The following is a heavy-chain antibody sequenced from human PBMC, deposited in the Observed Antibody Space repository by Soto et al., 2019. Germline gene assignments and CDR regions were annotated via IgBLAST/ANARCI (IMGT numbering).Heavy chain of an antibody. V-gene: IGHV1-69*13. CDR2: IIPFFGTA. J-gene: IGHJ4*02. D-gene: IGHD3-16*01. CDR3: ARTAPMDAGDKYYYDF. CDR1: GGTFSTFG. Sequence: SVKVSCKASGGTFSTFGISWVRQAPGQGLEWMGGIIPFFGTAKYSQKFEDRITITADESTNTVYMDLRSLTSEDTAIYYCARTAPMDAGDKYYYDFWGQGALVTVSS.